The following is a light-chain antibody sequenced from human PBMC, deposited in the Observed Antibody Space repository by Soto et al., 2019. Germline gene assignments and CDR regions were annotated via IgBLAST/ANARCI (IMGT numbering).Light chain of an antibody. J-gene: IGKJ1*01. CDR3: QQANSYPWT. V-gene: IGKV1-39*01. CDR2: GSS. Sequence: DIKMTQSPSSLSASVGDRVTITCRAGQSISSYLNWYQQKPGKAPKLLIYGSSSLLSGVPSRFSGTRSGTDFTLTISSLQPEDFATYYCQQANSYPWTFGQGTKVDI. CDR1: QSISSY.